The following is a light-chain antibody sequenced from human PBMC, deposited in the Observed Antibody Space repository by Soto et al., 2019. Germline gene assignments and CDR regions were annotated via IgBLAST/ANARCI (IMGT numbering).Light chain of an antibody. CDR3: SSYTDSSNYV. CDR2: QVT. J-gene: IGLJ1*01. V-gene: IGLV2-14*01. CDR1: SSGIAIYNY. Sequence: QSVLTQPASMSGSTGQSLTISCTGTSSGIAIYNYVSWYQQQPGKAPKLMIYQVTNRPSGVSNRFSGSRSGNTASLTISGLQAEDEADYYCSSYTDSSNYVFGTGTKVTVL.